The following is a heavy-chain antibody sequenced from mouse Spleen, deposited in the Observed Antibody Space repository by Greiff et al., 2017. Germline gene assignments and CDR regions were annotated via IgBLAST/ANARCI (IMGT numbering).Heavy chain of an antibody. CDR3: ARGTTVEGDWFAY. Sequence: EVKLMESGPELVKPGASVKISCKASGYSFTDYNMNWVKQSNGKSLEWIGVINPNYGTTSYNQKFKGKATLTVDQSSSTAYMQLNSLTSEDSAVYYCARGTTVEGDWFAYWGQGTLVTVSA. CDR2: INPNYGTT. V-gene: IGHV1-39*01. CDR1: GYSFTDYN. D-gene: IGHD1-1*01. J-gene: IGHJ3*01.